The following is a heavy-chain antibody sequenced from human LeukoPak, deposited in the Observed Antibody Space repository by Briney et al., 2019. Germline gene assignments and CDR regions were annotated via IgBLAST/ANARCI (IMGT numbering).Heavy chain of an antibody. CDR1: GFSLSIRGXG. Sequence: VNPTQTLTLTCTFSGFSLSIRGXGVGWIRQPXGKALEWLALIYWNDDKRYSSSLKSRLSITKDTSKNQVVLTMTNMDPADTGTYYCAHRSIAAAAXGLYYFDYWGQGTLVXVSS. CDR3: AHRSIAAAAXGLYYFDY. CDR2: IYWNDDK. J-gene: IGHJ4*02. D-gene: IGHD6-13*01. V-gene: IGHV2-5*01.